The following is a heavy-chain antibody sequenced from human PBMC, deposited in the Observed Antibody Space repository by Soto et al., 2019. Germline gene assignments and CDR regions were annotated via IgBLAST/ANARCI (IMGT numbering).Heavy chain of an antibody. V-gene: IGHV1-3*01. D-gene: IGHD2-2*01. CDR1: GYSFRGYT. J-gene: IGHJ5*02. Sequence: ASVKVSCKSSGYSFRGYTMHWVLQAPGQRLEWMGWINAGNGNTQYSQRFQDRVTITRDTSASTAYMELSSLRSEDTAVYYCARADCSSTSCSMGFDPWGQGTLVTVSS. CDR2: INAGNGNT. CDR3: ARADCSSTSCSMGFDP.